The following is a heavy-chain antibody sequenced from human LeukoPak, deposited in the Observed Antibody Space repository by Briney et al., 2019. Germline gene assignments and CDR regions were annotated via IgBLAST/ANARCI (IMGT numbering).Heavy chain of an antibody. CDR3: AASLDLAVYGIDY. Sequence: GGSLRLSCAASGFTFSSNAVSWVRQSLGKGLKWGAGISGRGESTYYADSVKGRFTISRDYSKNTVYLQMNSLRAEDTALYYCAASLDLAVYGIDYWGQGTLVTVSS. D-gene: IGHD2-8*02. V-gene: IGHV3-23*01. CDR1: GFTFSSNA. CDR2: ISGRGEST. J-gene: IGHJ4*02.